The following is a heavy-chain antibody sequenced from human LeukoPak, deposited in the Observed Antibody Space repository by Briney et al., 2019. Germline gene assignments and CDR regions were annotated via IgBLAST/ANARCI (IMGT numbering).Heavy chain of an antibody. Sequence: PGGSLRLSCAASGFTVSRNYMSWVRQAPGKGLEWVSTVYTGGTTYYADSVKGRFTISRDSSRNTLYLQMNSLRAEDTALYFCASGYGGNSGDAFDVWGQGTMVTVSP. CDR3: ASGYGGNSGDAFDV. V-gene: IGHV3-53*01. D-gene: IGHD4-23*01. CDR1: GFTVSRNY. CDR2: VYTGGTT. J-gene: IGHJ3*01.